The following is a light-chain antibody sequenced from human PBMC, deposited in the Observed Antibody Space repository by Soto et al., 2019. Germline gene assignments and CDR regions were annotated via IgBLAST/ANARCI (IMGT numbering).Light chain of an antibody. CDR2: EVT. V-gene: IGLV2-14*01. Sequence: QSALTQPASVSGSPGQSITISCTGTSSDVGGYNYVSWYQQHPGKAPKLMIYEVTNRPSGVSNRFSGSKSGNTASLTISGLQAEEEADSYCSSYTSSSTRVFGTGTKVTVL. J-gene: IGLJ1*01. CDR3: SSYTSSSTRV. CDR1: SSDVGGYNY.